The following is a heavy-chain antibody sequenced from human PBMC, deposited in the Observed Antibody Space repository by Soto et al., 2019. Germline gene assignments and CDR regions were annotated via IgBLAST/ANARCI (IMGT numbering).Heavy chain of an antibody. CDR1: GFRFTDYW. J-gene: IGHJ4*02. V-gene: IGHV3-74*01. D-gene: IGHD3-3*01. CDR2: INTDVSTI. CDR3: TTVMGVSEEWYPPVH. Sequence: GGSLRLSCAVYGFRFTDYWMHWVRQVPGRGLVWVSRINTDVSTITYAGSVKGRFTISRDNAKNTLYLQMDSLRAEDTALYYCTTVMGVSEEWYPPVHWGPGTLVTVSS.